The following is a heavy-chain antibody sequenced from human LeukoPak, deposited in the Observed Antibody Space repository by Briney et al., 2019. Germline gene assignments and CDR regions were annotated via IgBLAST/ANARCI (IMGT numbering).Heavy chain of an antibody. Sequence: ASVKVSCKASGYTFTSYGISWVRQAPGQGLEWMGWISAYNGNTNYAQKLQGRVTMTTDTSTSTAYMELRSLRSDDTAVYYCARDPSIAAAEEPSYFDYWGQGTLVTVSS. CDR1: GYTFTSYG. CDR3: ARDPSIAAAEEPSYFDY. J-gene: IGHJ4*02. D-gene: IGHD6-13*01. CDR2: ISAYNGNT. V-gene: IGHV1-18*01.